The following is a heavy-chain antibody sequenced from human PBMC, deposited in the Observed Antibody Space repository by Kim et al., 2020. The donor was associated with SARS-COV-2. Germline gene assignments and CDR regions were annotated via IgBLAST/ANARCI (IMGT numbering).Heavy chain of an antibody. CDR2: GAGT. Sequence: GAGTDYGDSVKGRFSLSRDNSNNTVFLQMNNLRGDDTAVYYCARDLGGADVWGQGTTVIVSS. CDR3: ARDLGGADV. J-gene: IGHJ6*02. D-gene: IGHD3-16*01. V-gene: IGHV3-23*01.